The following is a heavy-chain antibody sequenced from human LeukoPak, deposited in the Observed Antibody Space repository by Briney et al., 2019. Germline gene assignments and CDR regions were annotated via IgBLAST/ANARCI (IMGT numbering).Heavy chain of an antibody. D-gene: IGHD5-12*01. CDR2: INHSGST. CDR1: GGSISSYY. V-gene: IGHV4-34*01. J-gene: IGHJ4*02. Sequence: PSETLSLTCTVSGGSISSYYWSWIRQPPGKGLEWIGEINHSGSTNYNPSLKSRVTISVDTSKNQFSLKLSSVTAADTAVYYCARGRGVATTNIDYWGQGTLVTVSS. CDR3: ARGRGVATTNIDY.